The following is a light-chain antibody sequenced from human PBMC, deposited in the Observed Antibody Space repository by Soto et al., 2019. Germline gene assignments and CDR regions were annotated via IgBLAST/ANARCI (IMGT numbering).Light chain of an antibody. CDR1: SGNSSYA. V-gene: IGLV4-69*01. CDR3: QIWGTGIVV. J-gene: IGLJ2*01. Sequence: HLVLTQSTSASASLGASVKLTCTLSSGNSSYALAWHQQQTEKGPRYLMKLNSDGSHSKGDGIPDRFSGSSSGSERYLTISRLQSEDEADYYCQIWGTGIVVFGGGTKRTVL. CDR2: LNSDGSH.